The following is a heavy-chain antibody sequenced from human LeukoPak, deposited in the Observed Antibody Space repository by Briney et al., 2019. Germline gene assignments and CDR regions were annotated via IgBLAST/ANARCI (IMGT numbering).Heavy chain of an antibody. D-gene: IGHD6-13*01. CDR3: ARDIAPSGSWWFDS. Sequence: DSVKVSYKAPGYTFTEYYLHWLRQAPGQGLEWMGWITLSTGDIFYAQNFQGRVTMTRDTSISTAYMQLGSLKSDDTAVYYCARDIAPSGSWWFDSWGQGTLVTVSS. J-gene: IGHJ5*01. CDR1: GYTFTEYY. V-gene: IGHV1-2*02. CDR2: ITLSTGDI.